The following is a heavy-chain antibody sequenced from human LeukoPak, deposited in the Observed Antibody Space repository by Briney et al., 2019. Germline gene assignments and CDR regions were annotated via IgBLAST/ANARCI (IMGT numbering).Heavy chain of an antibody. V-gene: IGHV3-30-3*01. D-gene: IGHD5-18*01. CDR3: AKGSPGYSYSLDY. Sequence: GRSLRLSCAASGFTFSSYAMHWVRQAPGKGLEWVAVISYDASNKYYADSVKGRFTISRDNSKNTLYLQMNSLRAEDTAVYYCAKGSPGYSYSLDYWGQGTLVTVSS. J-gene: IGHJ4*02. CDR2: ISYDASNK. CDR1: GFTFSSYA.